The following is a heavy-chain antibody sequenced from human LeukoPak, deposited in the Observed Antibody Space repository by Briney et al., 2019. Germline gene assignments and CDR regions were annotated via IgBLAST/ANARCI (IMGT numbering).Heavy chain of an antibody. J-gene: IGHJ4*02. V-gene: IGHV4-59*01. CDR2: IYYSGST. D-gene: IGHD3-22*01. CDR1: GGSISSYY. Sequence: SETLSLTCTVSGGSISSYYWNWIRQPAGKGLEWIGYIYYSGSTNYNPSLKSRVTISVDTSKNQFSLKLSSVTAADTAVYYCARGADSSGYYSIFYFDYWGQGTLVTVSS. CDR3: ARGADSSGYYSIFYFDY.